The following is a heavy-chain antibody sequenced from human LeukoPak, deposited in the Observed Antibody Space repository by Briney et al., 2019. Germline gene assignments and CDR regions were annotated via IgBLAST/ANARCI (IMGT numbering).Heavy chain of an antibody. Sequence: SETLSLTCTVSGVSISNYYWSWIAQAPGKGLEWFGYIYYSGATNYNPSLKGRVTISMDSSKNQFSLTLSSVTAADAAVYYCAAFRQWLVILDYWGQGALVTVSS. CDR1: GVSISNYY. CDR3: AAFRQWLVILDY. D-gene: IGHD6-19*01. CDR2: IYYSGAT. V-gene: IGHV4-59*08. J-gene: IGHJ4*02.